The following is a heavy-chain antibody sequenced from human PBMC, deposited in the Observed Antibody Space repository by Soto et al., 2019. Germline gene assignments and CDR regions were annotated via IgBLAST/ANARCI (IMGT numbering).Heavy chain of an antibody. V-gene: IGHV4-38-2*02. D-gene: IGHD3-3*01. Sequence: SETLSLTCAVSGYSISSGYYWGWIRQPPGKGLEWIGSIYHSGSTYYNPSLKSRVTISVDTSKNQFSLKLSSVTAADTAVYYCARDNPITIFGVVHSWFDPWGQGTLVTVYS. CDR1: GYSISSGYY. J-gene: IGHJ5*02. CDR2: IYHSGST. CDR3: ARDNPITIFGVVHSWFDP.